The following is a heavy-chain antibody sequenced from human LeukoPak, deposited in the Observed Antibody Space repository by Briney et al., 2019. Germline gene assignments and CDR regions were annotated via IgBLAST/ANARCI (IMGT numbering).Heavy chain of an antibody. V-gene: IGHV3-74*01. CDR1: GFTFSNYW. Sequence: GGSLRLSCAASGFTFSNYWMHWVRQAPGKGLVWVSRINTDGSSTSYVDSVKGRFTISRDNAKNTLYLQMNSLRAEDTAVYYCARDGGSAWFLDYWGQGTLVTVSS. D-gene: IGHD6-19*01. CDR3: ARDGGSAWFLDY. J-gene: IGHJ4*02. CDR2: INTDGSST.